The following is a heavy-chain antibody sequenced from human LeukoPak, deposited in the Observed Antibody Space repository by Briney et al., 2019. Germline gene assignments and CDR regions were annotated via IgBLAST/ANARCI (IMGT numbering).Heavy chain of an antibody. CDR2: VLHDGSNK. Sequence: GRSLRLSGAASGFTFNSYAMHWLRQAPGEGLEWLAFVLHDGSNKRYADSVKGRFTASRDSSRNTLYLQMNSLRAEDSAVYFCARESYWGSSAKGFDYWGQGTLVIVSS. J-gene: IGHJ4*02. CDR3: ARESYWGSSAKGFDY. CDR1: GFTFNSYA. V-gene: IGHV3-33*01. D-gene: IGHD7-27*01.